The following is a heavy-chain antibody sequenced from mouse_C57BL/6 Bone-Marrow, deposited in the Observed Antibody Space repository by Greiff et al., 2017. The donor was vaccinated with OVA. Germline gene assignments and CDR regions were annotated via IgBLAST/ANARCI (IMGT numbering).Heavy chain of an antibody. CDR2: ISYDGSN. CDR3: ARRDVWFAY. V-gene: IGHV3-6*01. D-gene: IGHD3-3*01. J-gene: IGHJ3*01. CDR1: GYSITSGYY. Sequence: EVQLQESGPGLVKPSQSLSLTCSVTGYSITSGYYWNWIRQFPGNKLEWMGYISYDGSNNYNPSLKNRISITRDTSKNQFFLKLNSVTTEDTATYYCARRDVWFAYWGQGTLVTVSA.